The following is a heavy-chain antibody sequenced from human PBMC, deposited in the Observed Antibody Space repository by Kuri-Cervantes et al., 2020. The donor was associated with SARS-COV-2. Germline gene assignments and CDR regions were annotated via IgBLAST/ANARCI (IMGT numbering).Heavy chain of an antibody. D-gene: IGHD3-3*01. J-gene: IGHJ6*03. CDR1: GGSISSHY. Sequence: SETLSLTCTVSGGSISSHYWSWIRQPPGKGLEWIGYIYYSGSTNYNPSLKSRVTISEHTSKNHFSLKMSSVTAAYSAVYYCARAETYYDFWSGLNYYDMNVWGKGTTVTVSS. CDR3: ARAETYYDFWSGLNYYDMNV. CDR2: IYYSGST. V-gene: IGHV4-59*11.